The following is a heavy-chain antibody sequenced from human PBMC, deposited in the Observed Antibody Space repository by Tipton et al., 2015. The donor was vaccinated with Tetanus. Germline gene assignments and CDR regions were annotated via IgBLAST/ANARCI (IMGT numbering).Heavy chain of an antibody. D-gene: IGHD3-10*01. Sequence: LSLTCTVSGGSISSSSYYWGWIRQPPGKGLEWIGSIYYSGSTYYNPSLKSRVTISVDTSKNQFSLKLSSVTAADTAVYYCARHEAGVDAFDIWGQGTMVTVSS. CDR2: IYYSGST. CDR3: ARHEAGVDAFDI. J-gene: IGHJ3*02. CDR1: GGSISSSSYY. V-gene: IGHV4-39*01.